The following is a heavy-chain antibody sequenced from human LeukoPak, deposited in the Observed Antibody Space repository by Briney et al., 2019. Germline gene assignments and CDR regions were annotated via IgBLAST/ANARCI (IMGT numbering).Heavy chain of an antibody. CDR3: AKDWGIAVAGSVV. J-gene: IGHJ4*02. D-gene: IGHD6-19*01. CDR1: GYTFTSYY. Sequence: SCKASGYTFTSYYMHWVRQAPGKGLEWVAVISYDGSNKYYADSVKGRFTISRDNSKNTLYLQMNSLRAEDTAVYYCAKDWGIAVAGSVVWGQGTLVTVSS. V-gene: IGHV3-30*18. CDR2: ISYDGSNK.